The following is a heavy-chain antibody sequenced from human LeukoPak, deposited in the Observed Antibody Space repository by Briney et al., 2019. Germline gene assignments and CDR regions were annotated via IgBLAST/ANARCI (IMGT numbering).Heavy chain of an antibody. CDR2: VTGSGGAT. D-gene: IGHD6-25*01. V-gene: IGHV3-23*01. CDR3: AKDLSQRLLRGDFDS. J-gene: IGHJ4*02. Sequence: GGSLRLSCGASGFTFSTYAMSWVRQAPGKGLEWVSGVTGSGGATYYADSVEGRFSISRDNSKNTVHLQMNSLRVEDTAIYYCAKDLSQRLLRGDFDSWGQGALVSVSS. CDR1: GFTFSTYA.